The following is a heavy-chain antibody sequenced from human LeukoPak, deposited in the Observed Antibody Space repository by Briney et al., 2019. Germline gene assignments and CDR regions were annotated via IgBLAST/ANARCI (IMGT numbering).Heavy chain of an antibody. D-gene: IGHD3-22*01. CDR1: GGSISSFY. Sequence: SETLSLTCTVSGGSISSFYWSWIRQPPGKGLEWIGYIYYSGSTNYNPSLKSRVTISVDTSKNQFSLKLSSVTAADTAVYYCARDDYYDSSGYYYNDAFDIWGQGTMVTVSS. CDR2: IYYSGST. J-gene: IGHJ3*02. CDR3: ARDDYYDSSGYYYNDAFDI. V-gene: IGHV4-59*01.